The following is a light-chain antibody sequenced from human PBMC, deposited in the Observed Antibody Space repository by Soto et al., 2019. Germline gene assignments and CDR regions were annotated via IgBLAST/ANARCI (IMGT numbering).Light chain of an antibody. J-gene: IGKJ1*01. Sequence: EIVLTQSPATLSLSPGERATLSCRASQSVSSFLGWYQQKPGRAPRLLIYDASNRANGIPARFSGSGSGTDFTLTISSLEPEDFAVYYCQQRSSWTFGQGTKVDIK. CDR2: DAS. CDR1: QSVSSF. V-gene: IGKV3-11*01. CDR3: QQRSSWT.